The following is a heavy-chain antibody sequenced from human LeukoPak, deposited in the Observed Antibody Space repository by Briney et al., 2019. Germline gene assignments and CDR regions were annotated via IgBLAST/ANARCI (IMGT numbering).Heavy chain of an antibody. D-gene: IGHD3-16*01. V-gene: IGHV4-4*07. CDR2: IYTSGST. CDR3: ARGPLIWGYFDL. Sequence: KASETLSLTCTVSGGSISSYYWSWIRQPAGKGLEWIGRIYTSGSTNYNPSLKSRVTISVDKSKNQFSLKLSSVTAADTAVYYCARGPLIWGYFDLWGRGTLVTVSS. J-gene: IGHJ2*01. CDR1: GGSISSYY.